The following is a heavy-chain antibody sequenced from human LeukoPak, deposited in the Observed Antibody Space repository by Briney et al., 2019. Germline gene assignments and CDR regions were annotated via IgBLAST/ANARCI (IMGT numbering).Heavy chain of an antibody. D-gene: IGHD1-26*01. Sequence: SETLSLTCAVSGDSITRYYWSWIRQPPGKGLEWIVYFYHSGSTDSNPSLKSRVIIALDTSKRQFSLKLTSVAAADTAVYFCARSLGLGRFDLWGRGTLVTVSS. V-gene: IGHV4-59*01. CDR1: GDSITRYY. CDR2: FYHSGST. J-gene: IGHJ2*01. CDR3: ARSLGLGRFDL.